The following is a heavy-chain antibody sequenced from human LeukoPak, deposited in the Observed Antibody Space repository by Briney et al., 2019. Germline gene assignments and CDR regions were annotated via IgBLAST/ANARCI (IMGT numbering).Heavy chain of an antibody. V-gene: IGHV1-8*03. Sequence: ASVEVSCKASGYTFTSYDINWVRQATGQGLEWMGWMNPNSGNTGYAQKFQGRVTITRNTSISTAYMELSSLRSEDTAVYYCARVRNRGYDYADYWGQGTLVTVSS. CDR2: MNPNSGNT. J-gene: IGHJ4*02. CDR1: GYTFTSYD. D-gene: IGHD5-12*01. CDR3: ARVRNRGYDYADY.